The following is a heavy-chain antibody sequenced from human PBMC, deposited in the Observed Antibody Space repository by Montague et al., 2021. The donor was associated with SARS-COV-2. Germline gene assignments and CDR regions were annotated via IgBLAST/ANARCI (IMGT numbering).Heavy chain of an antibody. D-gene: IGHD2-15*01. CDR2: IYYSGST. J-gene: IGHJ4*02. CDR1: GGSISSYY. V-gene: IGHV4-59*08. Sequence: SETLSLTCTVSGGSISSYYWSWIRQPPGKGLEWIGYIYYSGSTYYNPSLKSRVTISVDTSKNQFSLKLSSVTAADTAVYYCARRALGYCSGGSCYSGFDYWGQGTLVTVSS. CDR3: ARRALGYCSGGSCYSGFDY.